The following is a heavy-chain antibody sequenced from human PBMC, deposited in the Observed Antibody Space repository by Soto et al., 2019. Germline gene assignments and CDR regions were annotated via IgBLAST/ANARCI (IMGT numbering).Heavy chain of an antibody. Sequence: GWSLRPSCAAYAFTLGSNSMAWVRHAPGKWLQWVSGISNDVSTTFYIDSVRGRFTISRDTSTNTLYLQMDSLRVEDTAVYFCAKWSGFGDAWGQGTLVTVSS. J-gene: IGHJ5*02. CDR3: AKWSGFGDA. V-gene: IGHV3-23*01. CDR1: AFTLGSNS. CDR2: ISNDVSTT. D-gene: IGHD3-10*01.